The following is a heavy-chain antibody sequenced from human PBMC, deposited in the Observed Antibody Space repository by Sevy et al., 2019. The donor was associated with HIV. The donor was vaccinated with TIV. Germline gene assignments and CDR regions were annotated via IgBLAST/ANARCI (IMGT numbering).Heavy chain of an antibody. CDR1: GFTFSSYA. Sequence: GGSLRLSCAASGFTFSSYAMTWVRQAPGKGLEWVSRIGGSGVSTFYADSVRGRFTVSRDNLNKVLFLQMNNLRAEDTAVYFCATDRYYYDGTANDSFEKWGQGTLVTVSS. V-gene: IGHV3-23*01. J-gene: IGHJ1*01. CDR3: ATDRYYYDGTANDSFEK. D-gene: IGHD3-22*01. CDR2: IGGSGVST.